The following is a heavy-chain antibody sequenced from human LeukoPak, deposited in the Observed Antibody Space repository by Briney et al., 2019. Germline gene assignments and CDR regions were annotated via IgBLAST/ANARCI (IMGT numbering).Heavy chain of an antibody. CDR2: ISSSGSTI. J-gene: IGHJ4*02. CDR1: GFTFSDYY. V-gene: IGHV3-11*01. Sequence: GGSLRLSCAASGFTFSDYYMSWIRQAQGKGMEWVSYISSSGSTIYYADSVKGRFTISRDNAKNSLYLQMNSLRAEDTAVYYCARDRGWLLQFRRGQGTLVTVSS. D-gene: IGHD3-22*01. CDR3: ARDRGWLLQFR.